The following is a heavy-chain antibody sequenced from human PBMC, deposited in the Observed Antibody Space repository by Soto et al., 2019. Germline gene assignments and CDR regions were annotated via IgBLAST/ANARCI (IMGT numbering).Heavy chain of an antibody. D-gene: IGHD6-13*01. CDR1: GFTFSSYA. CDR3: AKGTRAAAASTALDY. CDR2: ISGSGGTT. J-gene: IGHJ4*02. Sequence: GGSLRLSCAASGFTFSSYAMSWVRLAPGKGLEWVSDISGSGGTTHYADSVKGRFTISRDNSKNTLFLQMNSLRAEDTAVYYCAKGTRAAAASTALDYWGQGTLVTVSS. V-gene: IGHV3-23*01.